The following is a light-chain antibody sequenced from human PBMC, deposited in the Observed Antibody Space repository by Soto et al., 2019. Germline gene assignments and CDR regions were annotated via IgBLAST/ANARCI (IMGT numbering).Light chain of an antibody. CDR1: QDISVY. CDR2: SAS. V-gene: IGKV1-27*01. J-gene: IGKJ5*01. CDR3: QKFNTAPLT. Sequence: DIQMTQSPSSLSASVGDRVTITCRASQDISVYLAWYQQKPGKVPKLLIYSASTLQSGVPSRFSGSGAGTDFTITISSLQPEDVATSYCQKFNTAPLTFGQGTRLEI.